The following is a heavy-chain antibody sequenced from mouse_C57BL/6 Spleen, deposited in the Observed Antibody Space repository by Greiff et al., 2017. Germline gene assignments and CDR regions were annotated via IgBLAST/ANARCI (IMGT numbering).Heavy chain of an antibody. CDR2: IYPGDGDT. Sequence: FQLQQSGAELVKPGASVKISCKASGYAFSSYWMNWVKQRPGKGLEWIGQIYPGDGDTNYNGKFKGKATLTADKSSSTAYMQLSSLTSEDSAVYFCARRDSSGDFDYWGQGTTLTVSS. V-gene: IGHV1-80*01. CDR3: ARRDSSGDFDY. CDR1: GYAFSSYW. J-gene: IGHJ2*01. D-gene: IGHD3-2*02.